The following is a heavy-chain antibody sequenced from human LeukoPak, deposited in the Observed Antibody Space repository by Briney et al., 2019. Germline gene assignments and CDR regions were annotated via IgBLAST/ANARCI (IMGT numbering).Heavy chain of an antibody. J-gene: IGHJ4*02. V-gene: IGHV3-30*18. CDR1: GFTFSSYG. CDR3: AKEVTASFDY. D-gene: IGHD2-21*02. Sequence: GGSLRLSCAASGFTFSSYGMHWVRQAPGKGLEWVAVISYDGSNKYYADSVKGRFTISRDNSKNTLYLQMNSLRAKDTAVYYCAKEVTASFDYWGQGTLVTVSS. CDR2: ISYDGSNK.